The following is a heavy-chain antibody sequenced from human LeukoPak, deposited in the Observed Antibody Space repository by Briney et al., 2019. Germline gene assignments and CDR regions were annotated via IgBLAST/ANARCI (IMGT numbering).Heavy chain of an antibody. V-gene: IGHV3-23*01. Sequence: GGSLRLSCAVSGFTFSSYAMSWVRQAPGKGLEWVSAISGSGGSTYYADSVKGRFTISRDNSKNTLYLQMNSLRAEDTAVYYCVKEGQGGYSYGSIMYFDYWGQGTLVTVSS. CDR3: VKEGQGGYSYGSIMYFDY. CDR2: ISGSGGST. D-gene: IGHD5-18*01. J-gene: IGHJ4*02. CDR1: GFTFSSYA.